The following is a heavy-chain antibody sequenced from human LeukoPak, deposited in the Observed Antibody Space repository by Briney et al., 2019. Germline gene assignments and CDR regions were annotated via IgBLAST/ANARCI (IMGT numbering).Heavy chain of an antibody. Sequence: SETLSLTCTVSGGSISSSSYYWGWIRQPPGKGLEWIGSIYYSGSTYYNPSLKSRVTISVDTSKNQFSLKLSSVTAADTAVYYCARGRMQLWMGIDYWGQGTLVTVSS. CDR2: IYYSGST. V-gene: IGHV4-39*01. CDR3: ARGRMQLWMGIDY. J-gene: IGHJ4*02. CDR1: GGSISSSSYY. D-gene: IGHD5-18*01.